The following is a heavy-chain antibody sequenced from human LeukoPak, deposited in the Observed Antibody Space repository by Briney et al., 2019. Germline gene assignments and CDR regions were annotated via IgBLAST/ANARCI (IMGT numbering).Heavy chain of an antibody. CDR2: IYYSGST. Sequence: SETLSLTCTVSGGSISSYYWSWIRQPPGKGLEWIGYIYYSGSTNYNPSLKSRVTISVDTSKNQFSLKLSSVTAADTAVYYCARDPTPSDAFDIWGQGTMVTVSS. CDR3: ARDPTPSDAFDI. CDR1: GGSISSYY. V-gene: IGHV4-59*01. J-gene: IGHJ3*02.